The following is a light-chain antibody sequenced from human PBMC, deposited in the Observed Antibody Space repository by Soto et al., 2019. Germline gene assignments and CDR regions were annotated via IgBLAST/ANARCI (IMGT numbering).Light chain of an antibody. CDR2: DAS. CDR1: QHINNW. Sequence: DIQMTQSPSTLSASVGDRVTITCRASQHINNWLAWYQQKPGKAPNLLIYDASSLESGVPSRFSGSGFGTEFTLTISSLQPDDFATYYCQQYNSWWTFGQGTKVEIK. CDR3: QQYNSWWT. V-gene: IGKV1-5*01. J-gene: IGKJ1*01.